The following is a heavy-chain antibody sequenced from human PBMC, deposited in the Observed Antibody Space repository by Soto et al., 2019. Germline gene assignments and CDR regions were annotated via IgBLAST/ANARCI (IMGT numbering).Heavy chain of an antibody. J-gene: IGHJ6*02. V-gene: IGHV4-39*01. CDR2: IYYSGST. D-gene: IGHD3-9*01. Sequence: KASETLSLTCTVSGGSISSSSYYWGWIRQPPGKGLEWIGSIYYSGSTYYNPSLKSRVTISVDTSKNQFSLKLSSVTAADTAVYYCAMPNRPYYDILTGPGDYYGMDVWGQGTTVTVSS. CDR3: AMPNRPYYDILTGPGDYYGMDV. CDR1: GGSISSSSYY.